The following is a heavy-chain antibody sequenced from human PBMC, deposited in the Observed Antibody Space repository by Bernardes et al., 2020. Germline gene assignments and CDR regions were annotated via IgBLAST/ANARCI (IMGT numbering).Heavy chain of an antibody. CDR3: TRLIDGAPFDY. Sequence: GGSLRLSCAASGFTFSGSAMHWVRQASGKGLEWVGRIRSKANSYATAYAASVKGRFTISRDDSKNTAYLQMNSLKTEDTAVYYCTRLIDGAPFDYWGQGTLVTVSS. CDR2: IRSKANSYAT. J-gene: IGHJ4*02. D-gene: IGHD2-21*01. V-gene: IGHV3-73*01. CDR1: GFTFSGSA.